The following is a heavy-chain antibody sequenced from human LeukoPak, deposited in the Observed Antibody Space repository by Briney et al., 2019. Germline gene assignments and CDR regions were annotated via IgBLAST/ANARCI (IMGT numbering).Heavy chain of an antibody. V-gene: IGHV4-59*01. CDR3: ARKNRYGGYVWFDP. D-gene: IGHD5-12*01. Sequence: SETLSLTCTVSGGSISSYYWSWIRQPPGKGLEWLGYIYYSGSTNYNPSLKSRVTISVDTSKNQFSLKLSSVTAADTAVYYCARKNRYGGYVWFDPWSQGTLVTVSS. CDR2: IYYSGST. CDR1: GGSISSYY. J-gene: IGHJ5*02.